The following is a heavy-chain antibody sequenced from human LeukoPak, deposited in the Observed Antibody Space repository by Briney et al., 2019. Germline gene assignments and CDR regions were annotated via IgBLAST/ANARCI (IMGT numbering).Heavy chain of an antibody. V-gene: IGHV1-18*01. D-gene: IGHD2-8*01. CDR2: ISAYNGNT. CDR1: GYTFTSYG. Sequence: ASVKVSCRASGYTFTSYGISWVRQAPGQGLEWMGWISAYNGNTNYAQKLQGRATMTTDTSTSTAYMELRSLRSDDTAVYYCARVCTNGVCYTGRAFDIWGQGTMVTVSS. J-gene: IGHJ3*02. CDR3: ARVCTNGVCYTGRAFDI.